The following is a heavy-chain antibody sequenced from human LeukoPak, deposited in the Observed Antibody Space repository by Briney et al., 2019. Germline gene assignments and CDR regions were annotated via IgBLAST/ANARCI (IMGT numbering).Heavy chain of an antibody. Sequence: SETLSLTCAVYGGSFSGYFWSWIRQPPGKGLEWIGEINHSGSTNYNPSLKSRVTISVDTSKNLFSLRLRSVTAADTAVYFCARGRVSSSTWYSTYYYYFYMDVWGKGTTVTVSS. CDR2: INHSGST. J-gene: IGHJ6*03. CDR3: ARGRVSSSTWYSTYYYYFYMDV. CDR1: GGSFSGYF. V-gene: IGHV4-34*01. D-gene: IGHD4-11*01.